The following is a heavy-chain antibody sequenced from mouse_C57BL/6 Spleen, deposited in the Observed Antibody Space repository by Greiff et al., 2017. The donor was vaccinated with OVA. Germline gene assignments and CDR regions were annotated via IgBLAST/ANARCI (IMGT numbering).Heavy chain of an antibody. V-gene: IGHV1-59*01. CDR1: GYTFTSYW. CDR3: AREDSSGYYAMDY. Sequence: QVQLQQSGAELVRPGTSVKLSCKASGYTFTSYWMHWVKQRPGQGLEWIGVIDPSDSYTNYNQKFKGKATLTVDTSSSTAYMQLSSLTSEDSAVYYCAREDSSGYYAMDYWGQGTSVTVSS. J-gene: IGHJ4*01. D-gene: IGHD3-2*02. CDR2: IDPSDSYT.